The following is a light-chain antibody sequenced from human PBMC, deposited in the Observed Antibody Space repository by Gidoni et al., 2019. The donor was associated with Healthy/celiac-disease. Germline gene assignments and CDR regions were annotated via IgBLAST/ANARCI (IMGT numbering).Light chain of an antibody. V-gene: IGKV3-20*01. CDR2: GAS. Sequence: EIVLTQSPGTLSLSPGERATLSCRASQSVSSSYLAWYQQIPGQAPRLLIYGASSRATGIPDFTLTISRLEPEDFAVYYCQQYGSSLVHFGQGTKLEIK. CDR3: QQYGSSLVH. J-gene: IGKJ2*01. CDR1: QSVSSSY.